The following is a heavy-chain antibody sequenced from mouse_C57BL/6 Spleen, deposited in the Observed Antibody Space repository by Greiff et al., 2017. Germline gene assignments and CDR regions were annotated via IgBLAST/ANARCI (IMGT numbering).Heavy chain of an antibody. CDR1: GFTFSDYG. Sequence: EVKLVESGGGLVKPGGSLKLSCAASGFTFSDYGMHWVRQAPEKGLEWVAYISSGSSTIYYADTVKGRFTISRDNAKNTLFLQMTSLRSEDTAMYYCATFYYGSSYRFDVWGTGTTVTVSS. D-gene: IGHD1-1*01. CDR3: ATFYYGSSYRFDV. J-gene: IGHJ1*03. V-gene: IGHV5-17*01. CDR2: ISSGSSTI.